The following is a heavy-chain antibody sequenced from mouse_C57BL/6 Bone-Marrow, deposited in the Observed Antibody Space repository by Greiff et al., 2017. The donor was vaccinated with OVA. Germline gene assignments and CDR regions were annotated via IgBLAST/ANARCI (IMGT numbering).Heavy chain of an antibody. J-gene: IGHJ1*03. V-gene: IGHV5-4*01. CDR3: ARDPSYWYFDV. D-gene: IGHD2-10*02. CDR2: ISDGGSYT. CDR1: GFTFSSYA. Sequence: VQLKESGGGLVKPGGSLKLSCAASGFTFSSYAMSWVRQTPEKRLEWVATISDGGSYTYYPDNVKGRFTISRDNAKNNLYLQMSHLKSEDTAMYYCARDPSYWYFDVWGTGTTVTVSS.